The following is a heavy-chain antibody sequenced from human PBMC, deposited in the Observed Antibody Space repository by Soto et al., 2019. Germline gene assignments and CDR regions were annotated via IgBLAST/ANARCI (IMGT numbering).Heavy chain of an antibody. D-gene: IGHD1-26*01. J-gene: IGHJ6*02. CDR2: MNPNSGNT. CDR1: LNSITNTE. V-gene: IGHV1-8*01. Sequence: GSAGKVSSKDRLNSITNTEMKSVRPSTAQRHERMGWMNPNSGNTGYAQKFQGRVTMTRNTSISTAYMELSSLRSEDTAVYYFAKGRKVVATDMDVWGQGTTVTGSS. CDR3: AKGRKVVATDMDV.